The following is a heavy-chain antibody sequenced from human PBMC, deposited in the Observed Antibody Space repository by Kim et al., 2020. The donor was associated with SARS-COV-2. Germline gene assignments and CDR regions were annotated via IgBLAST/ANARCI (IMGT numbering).Heavy chain of an antibody. CDR3: GRGGAAAGTDWFDP. D-gene: IGHD6-13*01. V-gene: IGHV3-13*01. J-gene: IGHJ5*02. Sequence: PGSVKGRLTISRENAKNSLYLQMNSLRAGDTAVYYCGRGGAAAGTDWFDPWGQGTLVTVSS.